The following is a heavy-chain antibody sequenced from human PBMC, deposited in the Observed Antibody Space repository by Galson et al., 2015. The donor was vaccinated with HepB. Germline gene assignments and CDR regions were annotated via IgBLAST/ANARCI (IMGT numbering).Heavy chain of an antibody. CDR2: IKQDGSQK. V-gene: IGHV3-7*03. J-gene: IGHJ4*02. CDR1: GFTFSNYW. CDR3: ARSSCSDSIGVIGGANY. Sequence: SLRLSCAASGFTFSNYWMSWVRQTPGKGLEWVANIKQDGSQKYYVDSVKGRFTISRDNAKNSLYLQMNSLRAEDTAVYYCARSSCSDSIGVIGGANYWGQGTLVTVSS. D-gene: IGHD3-16*02.